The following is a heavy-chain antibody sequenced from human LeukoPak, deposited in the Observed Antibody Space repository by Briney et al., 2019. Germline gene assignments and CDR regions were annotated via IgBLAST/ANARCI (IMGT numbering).Heavy chain of an antibody. J-gene: IGHJ4*02. D-gene: IGHD5-24*01. V-gene: IGHV4-39*01. CDR2: IYYSGST. CDR1: GGSISNYY. Sequence: SETLSLTCTVSGGSISNYYWGWIRQPPGKGLEWIGSIYYSGSTYYNPSLKSRVTISVDTSKNQFSLKLSSVTAADTAVYYCARLVRDGYDYYFDYWGQGTLVTVSS. CDR3: ARLVRDGYDYYFDY.